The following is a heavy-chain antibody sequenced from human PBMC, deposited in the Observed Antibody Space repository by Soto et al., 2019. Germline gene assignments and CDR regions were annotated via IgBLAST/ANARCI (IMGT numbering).Heavy chain of an antibody. CDR1: GGTFGIYA. D-gene: IGHD6-13*01. CDR2: IISFSDIV. V-gene: IGHV1-69*12. Sequence: QVQLVQSGAEVKKPGSSVKVSCKASGGTFGIYAITWVRQAPGQGLEWMGGIISFSDIVNYTQKLQGRVTITADESTNTAYIDLSSLRSEETAVYYCARSLYSSSWYHSGNSYYYYGMDVWGQGTTVTVSS. J-gene: IGHJ6*02. CDR3: ARSLYSSSWYHSGNSYYYYGMDV.